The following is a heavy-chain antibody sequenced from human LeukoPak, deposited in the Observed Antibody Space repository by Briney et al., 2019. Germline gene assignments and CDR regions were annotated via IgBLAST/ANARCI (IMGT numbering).Heavy chain of an antibody. Sequence: PGGSLRLSCAASEFMLTNYAMHWVRQAPGKGLEWVAVISYHGTSKYYADSVKGRFTISRDNSKNTLYLQMNSLRAEDTAVYYCAKEVIVGVSFDYWGQGTLVTVSS. CDR3: AKEVIVGVSFDY. CDR2: ISYHGTSK. J-gene: IGHJ4*02. D-gene: IGHD1-26*01. V-gene: IGHV3-30-3*01. CDR1: EFMLTNYA.